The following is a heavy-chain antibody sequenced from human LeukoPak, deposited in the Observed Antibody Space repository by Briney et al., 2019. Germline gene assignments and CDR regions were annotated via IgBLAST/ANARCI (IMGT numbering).Heavy chain of an antibody. CDR2: ISGSGGST. CDR1: GFTFSSYA. V-gene: IGHV3-23*01. J-gene: IGHJ3*02. D-gene: IGHD3-10*01. Sequence: GGSLRLSCATSGFTFSSYAMSWVRQAPGKGLEWVSAISGSGGSTYYADSVKGRFTISRDNSKNTLYLQMNSLGAEDTAVYYCAKDRGLLWFGELDRGDDAFDIWGQGTMVTVSS. CDR3: AKDRGLLWFGELDRGDDAFDI.